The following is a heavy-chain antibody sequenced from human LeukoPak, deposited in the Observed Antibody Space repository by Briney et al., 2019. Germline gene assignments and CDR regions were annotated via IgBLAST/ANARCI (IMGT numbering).Heavy chain of an antibody. CDR2: IKQDGSEK. CDR1: GFTFSRYW. V-gene: IGHV3-7*01. CDR3: ARDRIKIGYYDILTGYPPGGMDV. D-gene: IGHD3-9*01. Sequence: GGSLRLSCAASGFTFSRYWMSWARQAPGKGLEWVANIKQDGSEKYYVDSVKGRYTISRDNAKNSLYLQMNSLRAEDTAVYYCARDRIKIGYYDILTGYPPGGMDVWGQGTTVTVSS. J-gene: IGHJ6*02.